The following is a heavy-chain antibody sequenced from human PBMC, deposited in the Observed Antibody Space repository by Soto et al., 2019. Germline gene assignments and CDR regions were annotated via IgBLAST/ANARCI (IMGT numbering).Heavy chain of an antibody. Sequence: PSETLSLTCAVSGGSISSSNWWSWVRQPPGKGLEWIGEIYHSGSTNYNPSLKSRVTISVDKSKNQFSLKLSSVTAADTAVYYCASRPYSSSWYYGMDVWGQGTTVTVSS. CDR1: GGSISSSNW. CDR3: ASRPYSSSWYYGMDV. J-gene: IGHJ6*02. D-gene: IGHD6-13*01. CDR2: IYHSGST. V-gene: IGHV4-4*02.